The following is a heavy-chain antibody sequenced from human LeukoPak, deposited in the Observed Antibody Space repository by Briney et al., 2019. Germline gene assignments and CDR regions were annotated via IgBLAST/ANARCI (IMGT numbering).Heavy chain of an antibody. CDR2: IIPIFGTA. J-gene: IGHJ6*03. V-gene: IGHV1-69*13. CDR3: ARGLYYYGSGSKRDYYYYYYMDV. D-gene: IGHD3-10*01. Sequence: SVKVSCKASGGTFSSYAISWVRQAPGQGLEWMGGIIPIFGTANYAQKFQGRVTITADESTSTAYMELSSLRSEDTAVYYCARGLYYYGSGSKRDYYYYYYMDVWGKGTTVTISS. CDR1: GGTFSSYA.